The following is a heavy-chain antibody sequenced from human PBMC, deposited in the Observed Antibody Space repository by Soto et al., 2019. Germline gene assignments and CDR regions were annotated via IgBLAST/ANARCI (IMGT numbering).Heavy chain of an antibody. D-gene: IGHD3-3*01. CDR1: GGTFSSYA. J-gene: IGHJ5*02. CDR3: ARAHRPTTIFGVAQRDWFDP. Sequence: QVQLVQSGAEVKKPGSSVKVSCKASGGTFSSYAISWVRQAPGQGLEWMGGIIPIFGTANYAQKFQGRVTITADESTSTAYMELSSLRSEDTAVYYCARAHRPTTIFGVAQRDWFDPWGQGTLVTVSS. V-gene: IGHV1-69*01. CDR2: IIPIFGTA.